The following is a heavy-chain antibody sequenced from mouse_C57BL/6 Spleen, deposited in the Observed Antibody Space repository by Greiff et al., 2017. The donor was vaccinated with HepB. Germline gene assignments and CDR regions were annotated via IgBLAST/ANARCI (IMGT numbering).Heavy chain of an antibody. CDR1: GYTFTSYW. CDR3: ARERDGMYAMDY. J-gene: IGHJ4*01. D-gene: IGHD1-1*01. Sequence: QVQLQQPGAELVRPGSSVKLSCKASGYTFTSYWMDWVKQRPGQGLEWIGNIYPSDSETHYNQKFKDKATLTVDKSSSPAYMQLSSLTSEDSAVYYCARERDGMYAMDYWGQGTSVTVSS. CDR2: IYPSDSET. V-gene: IGHV1-61*01.